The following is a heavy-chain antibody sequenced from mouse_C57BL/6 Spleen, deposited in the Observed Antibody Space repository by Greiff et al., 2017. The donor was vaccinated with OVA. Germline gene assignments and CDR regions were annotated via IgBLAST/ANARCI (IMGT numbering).Heavy chain of an antibody. CDR1: GYTFTSYW. CDR2: IYPGSGST. D-gene: IGHD2-4*01. J-gene: IGHJ2*01. V-gene: IGHV1-55*01. CDR3: ARNDYYYFDY. Sequence: QVQLQQSGAELVKPGASVTMSCKASGYTFTSYWITWVKQRPGQGLEWIGDIYPGSGSTNYNEKFKSKATLTVDTSSSTAYMQLSSLTSEDSAVYYCARNDYYYFDYWGQGTTLTVSS.